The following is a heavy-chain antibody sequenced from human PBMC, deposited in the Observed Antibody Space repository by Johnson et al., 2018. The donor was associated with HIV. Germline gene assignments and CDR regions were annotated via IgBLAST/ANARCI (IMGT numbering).Heavy chain of an antibody. D-gene: IGHD3-16*02. V-gene: IGHV3-20*04. CDR1: GFTFDDYG. J-gene: IGHJ3*02. CDR2: INWTGCST. CDR3: ARDLSGWTFGGVIESEAFDI. Sequence: VQLVESGGGLVRPGGSLRLSCAASGFTFDDYGMSWVRQSPVKGLEWVSGINWTGCSTGYAYSVKGRFTISRENAKNSLYLKMNSLSAEETALYYCARDLSGWTFGGVIESEAFDIWGQGTMVTVSS.